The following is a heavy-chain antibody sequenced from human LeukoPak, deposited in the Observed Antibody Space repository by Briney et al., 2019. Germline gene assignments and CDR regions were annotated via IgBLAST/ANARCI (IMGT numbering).Heavy chain of an antibody. D-gene: IGHD3-9*01. CDR2: LSGGGSST. J-gene: IGHJ6*02. CDR1: GFTFSSYP. Sequence: GGSLRLSCAASGFTFSSYPMSWVRQAPGKGLEWVSSLSGGGSSTYYADSVKGRFTISRDNSKNTLYLQMNSLRAEDTAVYYCTKRYYYGMDVWGQGTTVTVSS. V-gene: IGHV3-23*01. CDR3: TKRYYYGMDV.